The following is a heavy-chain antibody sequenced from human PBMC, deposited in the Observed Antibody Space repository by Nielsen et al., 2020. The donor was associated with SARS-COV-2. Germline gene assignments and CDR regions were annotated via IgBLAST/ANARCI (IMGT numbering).Heavy chain of an antibody. CDR1: GGSISSGDYY. V-gene: IGHV4-30-4*01. Sequence: SETLSLTFTVSGGSISSGDYYWSWIRQPPGKGLEWIGYIYYSGSTYYNPPLKSRVTISVDTSKNQFSLKLSSVTAADTAVYYCAREDYDADDYWGQGTLVTVSS. D-gene: IGHD3-22*01. J-gene: IGHJ4*02. CDR2: IYYSGST. CDR3: AREDYDADDY.